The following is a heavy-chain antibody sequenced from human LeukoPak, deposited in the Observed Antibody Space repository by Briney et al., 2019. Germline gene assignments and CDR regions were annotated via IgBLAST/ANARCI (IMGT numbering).Heavy chain of an antibody. CDR1: GGSISSYY. J-gene: IGHJ6*02. Sequence: SETLSLTCTVSGGSISSYYWSRIRQPPGKGLEWIGYIYYSGSTNYNPSLKSRVTISVDTSKNQFSLKLSSVTAADTAVYYCARDNWNYGSSMDVWGQGTTVTVSS. CDR3: ARDNWNYGSSMDV. CDR2: IYYSGST. V-gene: IGHV4-59*01. D-gene: IGHD1-7*01.